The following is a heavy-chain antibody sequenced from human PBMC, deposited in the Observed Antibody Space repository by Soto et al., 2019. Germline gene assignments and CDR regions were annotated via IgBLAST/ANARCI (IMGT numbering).Heavy chain of an antibody. CDR2: ISGYNGNT. V-gene: IGHV1-18*01. D-gene: IGHD4-4*01. Sequence: QVQLVQSGTEVKKPGASVKLSCKASGYTFRSYGISWVRQAPGQGPEWMGWISGYNGNTHYPQKFQGKVTMSTDTSTSTAYMELRSLRSDDTAVYYCAKADSNYAGRFSYYYMDVCGNGTLVTVPS. CDR1: GYTFRSYG. CDR3: AKADSNYAGRFSYYYMDV. J-gene: IGHJ6*03.